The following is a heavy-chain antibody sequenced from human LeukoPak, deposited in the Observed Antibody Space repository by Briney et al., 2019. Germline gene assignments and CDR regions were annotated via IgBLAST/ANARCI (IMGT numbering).Heavy chain of an antibody. CDR3: ARGTLYRGWSYYLDF. CDR1: GDSISLSFYY. Sequence: SETLSLTCSVSGDSISLSFYYWAWIRQPPGKALEWIGSVYYSGTTSYNPSLKSRVTISVDMSKNHFSLRLRSVPAADTAMYYCARGTLYRGWSYYLDFWGQGSQVTVSS. J-gene: IGHJ4*02. V-gene: IGHV4-39*07. D-gene: IGHD6-19*01. CDR2: VYYSGTT.